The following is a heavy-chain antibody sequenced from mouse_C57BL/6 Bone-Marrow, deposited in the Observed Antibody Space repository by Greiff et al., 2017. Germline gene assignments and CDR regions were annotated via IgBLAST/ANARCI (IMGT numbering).Heavy chain of an antibody. Sequence: QVQLKQSGPGILQPSQTLSLTCSFSGFSLSTFGMGVGWIRQPSGKGLEWLAHIWWDDAKYYNPALKSRLTTSKDTSKNQVFPKISNVDTAGTATYYCARIDLNWGSFDYWGQGTTLTVSS. CDR1: GFSLSTFGMG. CDR2: IWWDDAK. V-gene: IGHV8-8*01. J-gene: IGHJ2*01. CDR3: ARIDLNWGSFDY. D-gene: IGHD4-1*01.